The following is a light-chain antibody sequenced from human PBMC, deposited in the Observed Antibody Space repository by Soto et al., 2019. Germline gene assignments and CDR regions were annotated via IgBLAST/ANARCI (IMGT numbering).Light chain of an antibody. CDR1: SSDVGAYNF. CDR2: EVS. CDR3: LSYTRNTTLL. V-gene: IGLV2-14*01. Sequence: QSALTQPASVSGSPGQSITISCTGTSSDVGAYNFVSWYQQHPGKAPKLMIYEVSNRPSGVSNRFSGSKSGNTASLTISGLQAEDEADYYCLSYTRNTTLLFGGGTKLTVL. J-gene: IGLJ2*01.